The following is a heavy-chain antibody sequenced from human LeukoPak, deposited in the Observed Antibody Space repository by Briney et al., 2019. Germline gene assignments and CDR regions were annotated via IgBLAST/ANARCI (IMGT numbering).Heavy chain of an antibody. CDR3: ARMNYVSSGWGAPFDD. Sequence: GGSLRLSCAGSGFIFNSYDMNWVRQAPGKGLEWISYISPSSTRIDYAASVRGRFTISRDNAKRSLYLQMSSLRAEDTAVYYCARMNYVSSGWGAPFDDWGQGTLVTVSS. V-gene: IGHV3-48*04. J-gene: IGHJ4*02. D-gene: IGHD3-16*01. CDR2: ISPSSTRI. CDR1: GFIFNSYD.